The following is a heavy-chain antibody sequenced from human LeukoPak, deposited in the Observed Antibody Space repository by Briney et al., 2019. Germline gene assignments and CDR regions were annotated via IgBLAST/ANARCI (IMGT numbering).Heavy chain of an antibody. J-gene: IGHJ6*03. V-gene: IGHV4-61*02. CDR3: ARDFGLYYYYMDV. CDR1: GGSISSGSDY. D-gene: IGHD3-10*01. Sequence: PSETLSLTCTVSGGSISSGSDYWSWIRQSAGKGLEWIGRVYSSGSTNYNPSLKSRVTISVDKSKNQFSLKLSSVTAADTAVYYCARDFGLYYYYMDVWGKGTTVTVSS. CDR2: VYSSGST.